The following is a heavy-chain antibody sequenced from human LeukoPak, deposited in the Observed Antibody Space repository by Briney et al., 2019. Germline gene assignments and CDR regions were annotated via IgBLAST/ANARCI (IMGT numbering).Heavy chain of an antibody. Sequence: SETLSLTCPVSGGSISSYYWSWIRRPAGKGLEWIGRIYSSGSTKYSPSLKSRVTMSIDTSKNQFSLKLSSVTAADTAVYYWARSGRRGLLGTTVTSMRWFDPWGQGTLVTVSS. J-gene: IGHJ5*02. CDR2: IYSSGST. V-gene: IGHV4-4*07. CDR3: ARSGRRGLLGTTVTSMRWFDP. CDR1: GGSISSYY. D-gene: IGHD4-17*01.